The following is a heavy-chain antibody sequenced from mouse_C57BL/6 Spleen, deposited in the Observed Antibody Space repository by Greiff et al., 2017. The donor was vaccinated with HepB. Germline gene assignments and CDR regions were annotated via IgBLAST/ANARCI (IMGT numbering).Heavy chain of an antibody. CDR3: ARVPNCDGTPYYYAMDY. CDR2: ISDGGSYT. D-gene: IGHD2-13*01. V-gene: IGHV5-4*03. CDR1: GFTFSSYA. J-gene: IGHJ4*01. Sequence: DVMLVESGGGLVKPGGSLKLSCAASGFTFSSYAMSWVRQTPEKRLEWVATISDGGSYTYYPDNVKGRFTISRDNAKNNLYLQMSHLKSEDTAMYYCARVPNCDGTPYYYAMDYWGQGTSVTVSS.